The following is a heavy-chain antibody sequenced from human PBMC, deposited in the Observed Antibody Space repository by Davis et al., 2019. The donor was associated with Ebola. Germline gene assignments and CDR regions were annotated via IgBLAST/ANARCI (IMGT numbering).Heavy chain of an antibody. CDR3: ARVRYYDFWSGYPYYFDY. V-gene: IGHV4-31*03. J-gene: IGHJ4*02. CDR1: GGSISSGGYY. CDR2: IYNNGST. D-gene: IGHD3-3*01. Sequence: SETLSLTCTVSGGSISSGGYYWSWIRQHPGKGLEWIGYIYNNGSTYYNPSLKSRVTISVDTSKDHFSLTLTSVTAAETALFYCARVRYYDFWSGYPYYFDYWGQGTLVTVSS.